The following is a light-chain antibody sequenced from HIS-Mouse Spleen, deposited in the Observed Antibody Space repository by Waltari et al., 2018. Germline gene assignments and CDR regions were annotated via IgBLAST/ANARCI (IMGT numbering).Light chain of an antibody. CDR3: YSTDSSGNHRV. CDR1: ALPKKY. Sequence: SYELTQPPSVSVSPGQTARITCSGDALPKKYAYWYQKKSGQAPVLVSYEDSKRPPGIPERFAGSSSGTMATLTISGAQVEDEADYYCYSTDSSGNHRVFGGGTKLTVL. CDR2: EDS. V-gene: IGLV3-10*01. J-gene: IGLJ2*01.